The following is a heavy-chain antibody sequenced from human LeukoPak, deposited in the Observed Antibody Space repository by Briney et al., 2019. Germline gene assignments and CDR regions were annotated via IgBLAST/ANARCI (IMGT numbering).Heavy chain of an antibody. CDR1: GYTLTELS. Sequence: ASVKVSCKVSGYTLTELSMHWVRQAPGKGLEWMGGFDPEDGETIYAQKFQGRVTMTEDTSTDTAYMELSSLRSEDTAVYYCATTVPFRWLPLYWGQGTLVTVSS. CDR2: FDPEDGET. D-gene: IGHD5-12*01. J-gene: IGHJ4*02. CDR3: ATTVPFRWLPLY. V-gene: IGHV1-24*01.